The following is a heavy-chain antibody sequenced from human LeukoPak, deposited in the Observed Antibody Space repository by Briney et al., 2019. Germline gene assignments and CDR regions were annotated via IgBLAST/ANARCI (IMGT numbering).Heavy chain of an antibody. J-gene: IGHJ4*02. CDR2: IYSGGNT. D-gene: IGHD2-21*02. V-gene: IGHV3-53*01. Sequence: GGSLSLSCAASGFSLSNTYMSWVRQAPGKGLEWVSIIYSGGNTYYADSVKGRFTISRDNSKNTLYLQMNRLRPEDTAVYYCARGTVTAPDYWGQGTLVTVSS. CDR3: ARGTVTAPDY. CDR1: GFSLSNTY.